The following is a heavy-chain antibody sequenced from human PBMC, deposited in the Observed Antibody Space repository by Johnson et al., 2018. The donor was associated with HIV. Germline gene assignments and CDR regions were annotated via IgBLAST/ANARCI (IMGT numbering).Heavy chain of an antibody. J-gene: IGHJ3*02. CDR3: TRRSPYDAFDI. Sequence: VQLVESGGGLVQPGGSLRLSCAASGFTVSSNYMSWVRQAPGQGLESVSVVYSGGTPHYADSGKGRSTISRDNSKNTLYLQMNSLRAEDTAVYYCTRRSPYDAFDIWGQGTMVTVSS. CDR1: GFTVSSNY. V-gene: IGHV3-66*02. CDR2: VYSGGTP.